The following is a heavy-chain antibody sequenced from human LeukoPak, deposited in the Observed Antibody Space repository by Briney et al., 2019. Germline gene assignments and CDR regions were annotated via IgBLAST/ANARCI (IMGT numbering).Heavy chain of an antibody. Sequence: EASVKVSCKASGYTFTSYDINWVRQAPGQGLEWMGWMNPNSGKTGYAQKFQGRVTITRNNSISTAYRELSSPRSEDTAVYYCARSAGYDFWSGSAYNWFDPWGQGTLVTVSS. D-gene: IGHD3-3*01. V-gene: IGHV1-8*03. J-gene: IGHJ5*02. CDR3: ARSAGYDFWSGSAYNWFDP. CDR1: GYTFTSYD. CDR2: MNPNSGKT.